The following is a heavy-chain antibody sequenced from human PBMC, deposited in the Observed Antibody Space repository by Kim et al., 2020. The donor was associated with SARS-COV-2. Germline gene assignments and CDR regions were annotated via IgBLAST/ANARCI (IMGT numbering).Heavy chain of an antibody. Sequence: GGSLRLSCAASGFTFSSYGMHWVRQAPGKGLEWVAVISYDGSNKYYADSVKGRFTISRDNSKNTLYLQMNSLRAEDTAVYYCAKTSPGDYWGQGTLVTVSS. V-gene: IGHV3-30*18. CDR1: GFTFSSYG. CDR2: ISYDGSNK. CDR3: AKTSPGDY. J-gene: IGHJ4*02.